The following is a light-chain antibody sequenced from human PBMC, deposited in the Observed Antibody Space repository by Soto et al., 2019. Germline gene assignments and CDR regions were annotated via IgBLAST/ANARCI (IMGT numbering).Light chain of an antibody. CDR2: WAS. CDR3: QQYYNTPYT. V-gene: IGKV4-1*01. CDR1: QSLLYSSNNKNY. J-gene: IGKJ2*01. Sequence: DVVLTQSPDSLPVSLGERATINCKSSQSLLYSSNNKNYLAWYQQNPGQPPKLLINWASTRESGVPDRFSGSGSGTDFTLTISGLQAEDVAVYYCQQYYNTPYTFGQGTKVDIK.